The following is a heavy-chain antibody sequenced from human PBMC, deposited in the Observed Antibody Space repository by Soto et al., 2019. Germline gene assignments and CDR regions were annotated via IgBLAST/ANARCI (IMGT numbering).Heavy chain of an antibody. CDR3: ARYFCSGQLPSNFDY. Sequence: QIQLVQSGAEVRKPGASVKVSCKASGYTFKSYVISWVPQTPGQGLERMGWISAYNGDTKYAQYLQGRAASTTAPPACSAYVQLRSLRSDDTALYYCARYFCSGQLPSNFDYWGQGTLVTVSS. V-gene: IGHV1-18*01. D-gene: IGHD3-3*01. CDR2: ISAYNGDT. CDR1: GYTFKSYV. J-gene: IGHJ4*02.